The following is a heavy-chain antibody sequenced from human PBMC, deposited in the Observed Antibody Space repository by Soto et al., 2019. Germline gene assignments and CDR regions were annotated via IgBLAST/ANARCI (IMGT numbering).Heavy chain of an antibody. J-gene: IGHJ6*02. Sequence: GGSLRLSCAASGFTFSSYDMHWVRQATGKGLEWVSAIGTAGDTYYPGSVKGRFTISRENAKNSLYLQMNSLRAGDTAVYYCARMAVAGTRSSIYYYGMDVWGQGTTVTVSS. CDR2: IGTAGDT. V-gene: IGHV3-13*04. CDR1: GFTFSSYD. D-gene: IGHD6-19*01. CDR3: ARMAVAGTRSSIYYYGMDV.